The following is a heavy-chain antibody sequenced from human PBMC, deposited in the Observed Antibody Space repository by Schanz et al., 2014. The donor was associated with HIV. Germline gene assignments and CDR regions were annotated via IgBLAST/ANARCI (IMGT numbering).Heavy chain of an antibody. D-gene: IGHD1-1*01. V-gene: IGHV4-31*03. J-gene: IGHJ4*02. CDR2: IYYSGVT. Sequence: QVQLQESGPGLVKPSQTLSLTCTVSGDSISSGGYYWSWIRQHPGKGLEWLGYIYYSGVTYYNPSLRSRITMSIDTSKNQFSLKLSFVTAADTGVYYCARGSGLDYWGQGTQVTVSS. CDR3: ARGSGLDY. CDR1: GDSISSGGYY.